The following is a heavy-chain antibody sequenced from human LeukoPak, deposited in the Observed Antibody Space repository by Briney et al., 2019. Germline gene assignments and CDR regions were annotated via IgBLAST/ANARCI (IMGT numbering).Heavy chain of an antibody. V-gene: IGHV1-8*02. CDR3: ARDPGGSSGYYYSINYYYYYGMDV. CDR1: GYTFTSYD. D-gene: IGHD3-22*01. Sequence: ASVKVSCKASGYTFTSYDINWVRQATGQGLEWMGWMNPNSGNTGYAQKFQGRVTMTRNTSISTAYMELSSLRSEDTAVYYCARDPGGSSGYYYSINYYYYYGMDVWGQGTTDTVSS. CDR2: MNPNSGNT. J-gene: IGHJ6*02.